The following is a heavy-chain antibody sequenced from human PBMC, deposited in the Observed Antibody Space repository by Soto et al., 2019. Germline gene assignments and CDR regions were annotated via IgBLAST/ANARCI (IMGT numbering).Heavy chain of an antibody. CDR2: INLGGDT. J-gene: IGHJ6*02. D-gene: IGHD2-2*01. CDR3: ARRREVSPAAISRYYYYYGMDV. CDR1: GGPFSGDY. V-gene: IGHV4-34*01. Sequence: SETLSLTCAVYGGPFSGDYWSWIRQPPGKGLEWIGEINLGGDTNYNPSLKSRVTILVDTSKNQLSLKLSSVTAADTAVYYCARRREVSPAAISRYYYYYGMDVWGQGTTVTVSS.